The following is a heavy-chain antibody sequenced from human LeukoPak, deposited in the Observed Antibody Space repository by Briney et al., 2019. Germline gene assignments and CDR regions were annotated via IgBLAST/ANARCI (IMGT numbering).Heavy chain of an antibody. J-gene: IGHJ4*02. V-gene: IGHV3-53*01. Sequence: GGSLRLSCAVSGFTVSSSFIYWVRRAPGKGLEWVSFIHRDDKTYYADSVKGRFTMSRDSSKNTLYLQMNSLGADDTAVYYCVREVISTPSYFDYWGQGILVTVSS. D-gene: IGHD2-2*01. CDR1: GFTVSSSF. CDR3: VREVISTPSYFDY. CDR2: IHRDDKT.